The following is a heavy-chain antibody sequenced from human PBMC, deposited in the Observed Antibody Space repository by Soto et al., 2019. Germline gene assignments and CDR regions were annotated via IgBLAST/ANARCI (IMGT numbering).Heavy chain of an antibody. D-gene: IGHD6-19*01. CDR2: ISYKRPNT. CDR3: ARDWREWLDKLDREWDYFDY. CDR1: GFTFNIHV. Sequence: GGSLRLSCAASGFTFNIHVMSWVRLAPGKGPEWVSAISYKRPNTYYADSVKGRFTISRDNSKNTLYLQMNSLRAEDTAVYYCARDWREWLDKLDREWDYFDYWGQGTLVTVSS. J-gene: IGHJ4*02. V-gene: IGHV3-23*01.